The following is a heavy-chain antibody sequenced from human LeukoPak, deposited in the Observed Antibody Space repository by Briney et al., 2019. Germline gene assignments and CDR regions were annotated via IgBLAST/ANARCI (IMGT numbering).Heavy chain of an antibody. D-gene: IGHD4-17*01. CDR3: AAERWFLRSRVTTKEYYYYGMDV. Sequence: GASVKVSCKVSGYTLTELSMHWVRQAPGRGLEWMGSFDPEDGETIYAQKFQDRITMTEDTSTDTAYMELSSLRSEDTAVYYCAAERWFLRSRVTTKEYYYYGMDVWGQGTTVTVSS. V-gene: IGHV1-24*01. CDR1: GYTLTELS. J-gene: IGHJ6*02. CDR2: FDPEDGET.